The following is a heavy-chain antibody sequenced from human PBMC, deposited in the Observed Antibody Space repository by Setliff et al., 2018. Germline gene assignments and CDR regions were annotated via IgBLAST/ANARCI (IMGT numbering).Heavy chain of an antibody. D-gene: IGHD2-21*01. CDR1: GFTFSDHS. CDR2: SSTTGRYR. Sequence: PGGSLRLSCAASGFTFSDHSMNWVRQAPGKGLGWVSSSSTTGRYRFYADSVEGRFTVSRDNTKNSLYLEMNGLRADEKAVYYCARGGGGHIVVATFDFDIWGQGTKVTVSS. CDR3: ARGGGGHIVVATFDFDI. V-gene: IGHV3-21*01. J-gene: IGHJ3*02.